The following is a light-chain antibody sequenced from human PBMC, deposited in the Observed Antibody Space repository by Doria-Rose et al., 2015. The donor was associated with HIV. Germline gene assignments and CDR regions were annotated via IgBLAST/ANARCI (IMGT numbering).Light chain of an antibody. V-gene: IGKV4-1*01. CDR3: QQYYDTPS. CDR1: QSLLYTSKNY. J-gene: IGKJ3*01. CDR2: WVS. Sequence: TQSPESLGMSLGERATLNCKSNQSLLYTSKNYLAWYQQKPGQPPKLLVYWVSTRQSGLPARFSGSGSGTDFTLTISSLEAEDVAVYYCQQYYDTPSFGPGTTVDIK.